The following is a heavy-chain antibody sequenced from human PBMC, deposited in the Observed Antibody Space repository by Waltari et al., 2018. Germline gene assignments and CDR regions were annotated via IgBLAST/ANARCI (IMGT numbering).Heavy chain of an antibody. CDR3: ARLGRQEGVGFDI. Sequence: EVQLVQSGAEVKEPGESLKISCKGSEYNFINYWIGWVRQMPGKGLEGMGVIYPGDSERPYRPSFQGQVTISVDKSISTAYLQWSRLKASDTAIYYCARLGRQEGVGFDIWGQGTMVTVSS. J-gene: IGHJ3*02. CDR2: IYPGDSER. D-gene: IGHD2-8*01. CDR1: EYNFINYW. V-gene: IGHV5-51*01.